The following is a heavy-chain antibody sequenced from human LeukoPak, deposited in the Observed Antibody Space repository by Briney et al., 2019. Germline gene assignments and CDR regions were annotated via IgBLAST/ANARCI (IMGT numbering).Heavy chain of an antibody. Sequence: GGSLRLSCAASGFTFSSYAMSWVRQAPGKGLEWVSAISGSGGSTYYADSVKGRFTISRDNSKNTLYLQMNSLRAEDTAVYYCARARDFGSSGFVDYWGQGTLVTVSS. V-gene: IGHV3-23*01. CDR2: ISGSGGST. CDR1: GFTFSSYA. CDR3: ARARDFGSSGFVDY. J-gene: IGHJ4*02. D-gene: IGHD6-6*01.